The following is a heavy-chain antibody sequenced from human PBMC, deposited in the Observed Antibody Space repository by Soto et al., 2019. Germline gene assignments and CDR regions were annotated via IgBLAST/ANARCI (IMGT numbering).Heavy chain of an antibody. CDR3: ARGRYCLTGRCFPNWFDS. V-gene: IGHV4-30-4*01. Sequence: SETLSLTCSVSGDSISTVDYFWAWIRQPPGQALEYIGYIYKSTTTYYNPSFESRVAISLDTSKSQCSLTVTSVTAADTAVYFCARGRYCLTGRCFPNWFDSWGQGTLVTVSS. D-gene: IGHD2-15*01. CDR2: IYKSTTT. J-gene: IGHJ5*01. CDR1: GDSISTVDYF.